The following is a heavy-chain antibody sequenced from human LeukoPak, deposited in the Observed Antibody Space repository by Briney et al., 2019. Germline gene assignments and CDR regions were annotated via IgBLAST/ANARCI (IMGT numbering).Heavy chain of an antibody. Sequence: SETLSLTCTVSGGYISTYYWSWIRQPPGKGLEWIGYIYYSGTTKYNPSLQSRVTISVDTSKNQFSLNLRSVTAADTAVYYCARETPPNYYDSSGYYGWFDPWGQGTLVTVSS. CDR1: GGYISTYY. V-gene: IGHV4-59*01. D-gene: IGHD3-22*01. CDR3: ARETPPNYYDSSGYYGWFDP. CDR2: IYYSGTT. J-gene: IGHJ5*02.